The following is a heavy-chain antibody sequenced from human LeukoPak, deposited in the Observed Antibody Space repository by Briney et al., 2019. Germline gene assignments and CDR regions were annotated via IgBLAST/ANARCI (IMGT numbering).Heavy chain of an antibody. D-gene: IGHD4-17*01. J-gene: IGHJ4*02. Sequence: GGSLRLSCAASGFTFSSYGMSWVRQAPGKGLEWVSVIYSGGSTYYADSVKGRFTISRDNSKNTLYLQMNSLRAEDTAVYYCARATTVTTYLNWGQGTLVTVSS. CDR3: ARATTVTTYLN. V-gene: IGHV3-53*01. CDR2: IYSGGST. CDR1: GFTFSSYG.